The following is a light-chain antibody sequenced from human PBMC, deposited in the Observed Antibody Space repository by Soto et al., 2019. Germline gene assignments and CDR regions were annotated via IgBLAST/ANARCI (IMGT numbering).Light chain of an antibody. Sequence: QLVLTQSPSASASLGASVKLTCTLSSGHSSYAIAWHQQQPEKGPRYLMKLNSDGSHSKGDGIPDRFSGSSSGAERYLTISSLQSEDEAAYYCQTLGTGLMVLGGGTKLTVL. CDR1: SGHSSYA. J-gene: IGLJ3*02. CDR2: LNSDGSH. CDR3: QTLGTGLMV. V-gene: IGLV4-69*01.